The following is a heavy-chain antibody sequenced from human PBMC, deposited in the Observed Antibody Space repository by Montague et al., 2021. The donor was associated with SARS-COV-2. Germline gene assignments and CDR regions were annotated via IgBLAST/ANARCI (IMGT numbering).Heavy chain of an antibody. J-gene: IGHJ4*02. CDR3: ARGGLAGGNYDIWSFAYTSPLDY. Sequence: SETLSLTCAVYGGSSTAHSWSWIRQSPGKGLEWIGEINHRGSTTYMSSLKSRVTMSVDTSKNQFSLKMSSVTAADTAIYYCARGGLAGGNYDIWSFAYTSPLDYWGQGTQVTVSS. CDR1: GGSSTAHS. V-gene: IGHV4-34*01. D-gene: IGHD3-16*01. CDR2: INHRGST.